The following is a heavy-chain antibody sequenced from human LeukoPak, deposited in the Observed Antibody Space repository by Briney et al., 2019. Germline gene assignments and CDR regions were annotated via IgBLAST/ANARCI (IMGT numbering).Heavy chain of an antibody. J-gene: IGHJ3*02. Sequence: GGSLRLSCAASEFTFSSYAMSWVRRAPGKVLEWVSAISVSGVSTYYADSVKGRFTISRDNSKNTLYLQMNSLRAEDTAVYYCARDHNDSMRAFDIWGQGTMVTVSS. CDR3: ARDHNDSMRAFDI. D-gene: IGHD3-16*01. CDR1: EFTFSSYA. CDR2: ISVSGVST. V-gene: IGHV3-23*01.